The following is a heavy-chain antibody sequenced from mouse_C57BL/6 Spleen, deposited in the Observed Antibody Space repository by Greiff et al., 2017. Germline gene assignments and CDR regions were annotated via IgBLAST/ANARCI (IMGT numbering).Heavy chain of an antibody. D-gene: IGHD1-1*01. CDR2: IDPANGNT. J-gene: IGHJ2*01. V-gene: IGHV14-3*01. CDR1: GYNINNTY. CDR3: AGSRESTVAYFDY. Sequence: VQLQQSVAELVRPGASVKLSCTASGYNINNTYMHWVKQRPEQGLEWIGRIDPANGNTKYTPKFQGKATITADTSSDTAYLQLSSLTSEDAAVYYCAGSRESTVAYFDYWGQGTTLTVSS.